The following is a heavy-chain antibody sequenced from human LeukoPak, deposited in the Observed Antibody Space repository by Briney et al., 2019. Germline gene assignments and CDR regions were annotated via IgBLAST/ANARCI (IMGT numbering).Heavy chain of an antibody. CDR2: ISDSGGDK. J-gene: IGHJ4*02. Sequence: GGSLILSCPISALTFINYAMTWVRQAPGRGLEWVSISDSGGDKYYEDSVKGGFPISRDNSKNTLYLKMNSRRADDTAVYYCAKAGGATYGTYYFDYWGQGTLVTVSS. CDR1: ALTFINYA. V-gene: IGHV3-23*01. D-gene: IGHD4/OR15-4a*01. CDR3: AKAGGATYGTYYFDY.